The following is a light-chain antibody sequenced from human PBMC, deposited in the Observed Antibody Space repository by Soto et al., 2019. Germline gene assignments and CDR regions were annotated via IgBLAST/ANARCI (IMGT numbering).Light chain of an antibody. V-gene: IGLV2-23*02. Sequence: QSVLTQAASVSGSPGQSITISCTGTSSDVGSYNLVSWYQQHPGKAPKLMIYEVSKRPSGLSNRFSGSKSGNTASLTISGLQAEDEADYYCCSYAGSRTPLISGTGTKLTVL. CDR3: CSYAGSRTPLI. J-gene: IGLJ1*01. CDR1: SSDVGSYNL. CDR2: EVS.